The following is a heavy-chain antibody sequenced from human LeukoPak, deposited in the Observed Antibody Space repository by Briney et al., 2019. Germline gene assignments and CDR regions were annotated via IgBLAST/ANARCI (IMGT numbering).Heavy chain of an antibody. V-gene: IGHV3-21*01. J-gene: IGHJ4*02. D-gene: IGHD3-10*02. CDR1: GFAFTAYG. CDR2: IGPGPSRT. CDR3: ARNYVTMGPDY. Sequence: GGSLRLSCAASGFAFTAYGMNWVRQAPGKGLEWLSYIGPGPSRTYYADSVRGRFVISRDDAKNSLYLQMSSLRAEDTAAYYVARNYVTMGPDYGGPGTLVTVSS.